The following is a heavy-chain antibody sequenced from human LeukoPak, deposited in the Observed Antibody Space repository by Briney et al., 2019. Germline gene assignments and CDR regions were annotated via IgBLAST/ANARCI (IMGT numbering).Heavy chain of an antibody. CDR3: ARDGYYYDGSFEY. D-gene: IGHD3-22*01. V-gene: IGHV4-38-2*02. J-gene: IGHJ4*02. CDR2: ISHSGSS. CDR1: SYSTSSGYF. Sequence: SETLSLTCAVSSYSTSSGYFWAWIRQPPGKGLEWIGSISHSGSSYSKPSLKSRVIISVDTSNNQFSLKLTSVTAADTATYYCARDGYYYDGSFEYWGQGIRVAVSS.